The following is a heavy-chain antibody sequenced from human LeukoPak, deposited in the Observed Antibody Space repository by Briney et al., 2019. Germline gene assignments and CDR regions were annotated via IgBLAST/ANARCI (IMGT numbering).Heavy chain of an antibody. Sequence: GGSLRLSCAASGFTFSSYSMNWVRQAPGKGLEWVSSISSSSSYIYYADSVKGRFTISRDNAKNSLYLQMNSLRAEDTAVYYCARGNRGVKFDYWGQGTLVTVSS. CDR3: ARGNRGVKFDY. CDR1: GFTFSSYS. V-gene: IGHV3-21*01. CDR2: ISSSSSYI. J-gene: IGHJ4*02. D-gene: IGHD1-14*01.